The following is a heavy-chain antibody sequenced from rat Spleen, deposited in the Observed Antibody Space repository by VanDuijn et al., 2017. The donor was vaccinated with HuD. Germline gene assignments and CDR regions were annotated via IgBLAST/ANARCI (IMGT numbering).Heavy chain of an antibody. CDR3: ARQGGYNSYVMDA. J-gene: IGHJ4*01. V-gene: IGHV5-31*01. CDR1: GFTFNNYW. CDR2: ITNIDDT. D-gene: IGHD1-4*01. Sequence: EVQLVESGGGLVQPGRSLKLSCVASGFTFNNYWMTWIRQAPGKGLEWVASITNIDDTYYSDSVKGRFSVSRDKAKSTLYLQMNNLRSEDTAIYYCARQGGYNSYVMDAWGQGASVTVSS.